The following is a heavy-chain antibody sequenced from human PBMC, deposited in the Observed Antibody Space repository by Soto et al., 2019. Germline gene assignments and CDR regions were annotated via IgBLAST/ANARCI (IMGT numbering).Heavy chain of an antibody. Sequence: SVKVSCKASGDTVSSYGVSWALQDPGQGLEWMGWISAYNGNTNYAQKLQGRVTMTTDTSTSTAYMELRSLRSDDTAVYYCARNVATVTTSPFEYWGQGTLVTVSS. J-gene: IGHJ4*02. CDR3: ARNVATVTTSPFEY. CDR1: GDTVSSYG. D-gene: IGHD4-17*01. CDR2: ISAYNGNT. V-gene: IGHV1-18*01.